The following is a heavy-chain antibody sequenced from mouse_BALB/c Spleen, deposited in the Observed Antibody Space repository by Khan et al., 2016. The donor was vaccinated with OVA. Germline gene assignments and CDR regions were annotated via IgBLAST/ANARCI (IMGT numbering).Heavy chain of an antibody. D-gene: IGHD2-10*02. CDR1: GFTFSYYA. Sequence: EVELVESGGGLVKPGESLKLSCAASGFTFSYYAVSWVRQTPEKRLEWVATRSSAGSYTYYPDSVKGRFIISSDNAKNSLYLQMYSLRAEDTAMYYCARRGYDEAYFDYWGQGTTLTVSS. J-gene: IGHJ2*01. CDR3: ARRGYDEAYFDY. CDR2: RSSAGSYT. V-gene: IGHV5-9-3*01.